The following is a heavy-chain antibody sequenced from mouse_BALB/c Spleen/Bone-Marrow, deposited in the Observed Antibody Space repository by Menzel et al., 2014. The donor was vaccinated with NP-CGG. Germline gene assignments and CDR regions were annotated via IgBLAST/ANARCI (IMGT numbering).Heavy chain of an antibody. CDR3: ARSVVATRYLDY. CDR2: ITYSVST. J-gene: IGHJ2*01. Sequence: EVQLQQSGPGLVKPSQSLSLTCTVTGYSITSDYAWNWIRQFPGNKLEWMGYITYSVSTSYNPSLKSRISITRDTSKNQFFLQLNSVTTEDTATYYCARSVVATRYLDYWGQGTTLTVSS. D-gene: IGHD1-1*01. CDR1: GYSITSDYA. V-gene: IGHV3-2*02.